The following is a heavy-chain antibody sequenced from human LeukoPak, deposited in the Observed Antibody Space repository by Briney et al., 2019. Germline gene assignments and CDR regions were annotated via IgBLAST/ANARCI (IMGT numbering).Heavy chain of an antibody. J-gene: IGHJ4*02. CDR1: GYSISSSNW. D-gene: IGHD6-19*01. Sequence: PSETLSLTCAVSGYSISSSNWWGWIRQPPGKGLEWIGYIYYSGSIYYNPSLKSRVTMSVGTSKNQFSLKLSSVTAVDTAVYYCAITPQNSSGWSDYWGQGTLVTVSS. CDR3: AITPQNSSGWSDY. CDR2: IYYSGSI. V-gene: IGHV4-28*05.